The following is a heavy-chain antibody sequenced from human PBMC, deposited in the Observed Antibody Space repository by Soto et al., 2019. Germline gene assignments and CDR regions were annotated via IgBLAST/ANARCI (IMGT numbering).Heavy chain of an antibody. D-gene: IGHD6-6*01. CDR3: GNRSSSYTFDY. J-gene: IGHJ4*02. CDR1: GFTFSSYA. V-gene: IGHV3-23*01. Sequence: PGESLKISCAASGFTFSSYAMSWVRQAPGKGLEWVSVISGSDDSTYYADSVKGRFTISRDNSKNTLYLQMNSLRAEDTAVYYCGNRSSSYTFDYWGQGTLVTVSS. CDR2: ISGSDDST.